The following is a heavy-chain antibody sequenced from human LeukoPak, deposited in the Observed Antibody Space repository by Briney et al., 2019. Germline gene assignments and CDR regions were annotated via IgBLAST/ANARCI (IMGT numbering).Heavy chain of an antibody. J-gene: IGHJ4*02. CDR2: INPNSGGT. CDR3: ARLVLAVAGSFDY. V-gene: IGHV1-2*06. D-gene: IGHD6-19*01. CDR1: GYTFTGYY. Sequence: GASVKVSCKASGYTFTGYYMHWVRQAPGQGLEWMGRINPNSGGTNYAQKFQGRVTMTRDTSISTAYMELSRLRSDDTAVYYCARLVLAVAGSFDYWGQGTLVTVSS.